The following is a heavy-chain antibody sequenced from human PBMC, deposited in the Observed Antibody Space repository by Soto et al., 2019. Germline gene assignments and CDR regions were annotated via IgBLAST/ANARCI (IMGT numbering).Heavy chain of an antibody. D-gene: IGHD3-10*01. CDR3: ARWVKVRGALYYSYGGMDG. Sequence: PGGSLRLSCAASGFTVSSNYMSWVRQAPGKGLEWVSVIYSGGSTYYADSVKGRFTISRDNSKNTLYLQMNSLRAEDTAVFYCARWVKVRGALYYSYGGMDGWWQGTTVTVSS. J-gene: IGHJ6*01. CDR2: IYSGGST. V-gene: IGHV3-66*01. CDR1: GFTVSSNY.